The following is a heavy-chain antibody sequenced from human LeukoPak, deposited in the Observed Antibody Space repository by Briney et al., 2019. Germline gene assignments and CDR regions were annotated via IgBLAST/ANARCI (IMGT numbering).Heavy chain of an antibody. CDR3: AKGPTKGYCSSTSCYIVDWFDP. CDR1: GFTFSSYA. CDR2: ISVGGGST. J-gene: IGHJ5*02. Sequence: GGSLRLSCAASGFTFSSYAMSWVRHAPGKGLGWVSAISVGGGSTYYADSVKGRFTIYRDNSKKTLYLQMNSLRAEDTDVYYCAKGPTKGYCSSTSCYIVDWFDPWGQGTLVTVSS. V-gene: IGHV3-23*01. D-gene: IGHD2-2*02.